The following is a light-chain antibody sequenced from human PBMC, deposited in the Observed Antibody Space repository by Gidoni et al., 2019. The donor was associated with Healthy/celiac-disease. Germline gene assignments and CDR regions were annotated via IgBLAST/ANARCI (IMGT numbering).Light chain of an antibody. CDR1: QSLLHSNGYNY. Sequence: DIVMTPSPLSLPVTPGEPASISCRSSQSLLHSNGYNYLDWYLQKPGQSPQLLIYLGSNRASGVPDRFSGSGSGTDFTLKSSRVEAEDVGVYYCMQALQTPRTFGQGTKVEIK. CDR3: MQALQTPRT. CDR2: LGS. J-gene: IGKJ1*01. V-gene: IGKV2-28*01.